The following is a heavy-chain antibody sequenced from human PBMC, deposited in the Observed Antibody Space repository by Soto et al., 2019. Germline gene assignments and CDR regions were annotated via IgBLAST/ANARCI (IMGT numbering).Heavy chain of an antibody. V-gene: IGHV1-18*01. CDR2: ISAYNGNT. CDR1: GYTFTSCG. D-gene: IGHD1-26*01. J-gene: IGHJ4*02. Sequence: ASVKVSCKASGYTFTSCGISWVRQAPGQGLEWMGWISAYNGNTNYAQKLQGRVTMTTDTSTSTAYMELRSLGSDDTAVYYCAREYIVGATKGFDYWGQGTLVTVSS. CDR3: AREYIVGATKGFDY.